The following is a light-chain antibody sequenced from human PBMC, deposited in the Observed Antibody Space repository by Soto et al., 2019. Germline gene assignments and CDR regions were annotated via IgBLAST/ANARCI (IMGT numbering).Light chain of an antibody. CDR2: GAS. J-gene: IGKJ3*01. CDR3: QQYNNWRGT. V-gene: IGKV3-15*01. Sequence: EIVMTQSPATLSVSPGERATLSCRASQSVSSNLAWYQQKPGQAPRLLIFGASTRATGIPARFSGSGSGTEFTLTISSLQSEDSAVYYCQQYNNWRGTFGPGTKVDIK. CDR1: QSVSSN.